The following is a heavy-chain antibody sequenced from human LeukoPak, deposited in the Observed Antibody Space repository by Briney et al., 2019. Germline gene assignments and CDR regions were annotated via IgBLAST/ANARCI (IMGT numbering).Heavy chain of an antibody. CDR2: ISSSSSTI. J-gene: IGHJ3*02. CDR3: ASWELLLDDAFDI. V-gene: IGHV3-48*01. Sequence: PGGSLRLSCAASGFTFSSYSMNWVRQAPGKGLEWVSYISSSSSTIYYADSVKGRFTISRDNAKNSLYLQMNSLRAEDTAVYYCASWELLLDDAFDIWGQGTMVTVSS. CDR1: GFTFSSYS. D-gene: IGHD1-26*01.